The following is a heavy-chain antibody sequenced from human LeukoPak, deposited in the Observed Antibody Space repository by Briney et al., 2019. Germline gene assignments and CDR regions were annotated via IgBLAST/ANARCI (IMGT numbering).Heavy chain of an antibody. J-gene: IGHJ4*02. V-gene: IGHV3-33*01. CDR1: GFTFSSYG. CDR2: IWYDGSNK. D-gene: IGHD2-21*02. Sequence: GGSLRLSCAASGFTFSSYGMHWVRQAPGKGLEWVAVIWYDGSNKYYADSVKGRFTISRDNSKNTLYLQMNSLRAEDTAVYYCARDSQAYCGGDCYPFDYWGQGTLVTVSS. CDR3: ARDSQAYCGGDCYPFDY.